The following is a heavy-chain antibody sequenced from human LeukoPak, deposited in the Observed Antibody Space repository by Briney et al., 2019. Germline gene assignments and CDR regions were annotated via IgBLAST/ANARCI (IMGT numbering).Heavy chain of an antibody. CDR2: INHSGST. Sequence: TSETLSLTCAVYGGSFSGYYWSWIRQPPGKGLEWIGEINHSGSTNYNPSLKSRVTISVDTSKNQFSLKLSSVTAADTAVYYCARGNYGGTFDYWGQGTLVTVS. J-gene: IGHJ4*02. CDR3: ARGNYGGTFDY. V-gene: IGHV4-34*01. CDR1: GGSFSGYY. D-gene: IGHD4-23*01.